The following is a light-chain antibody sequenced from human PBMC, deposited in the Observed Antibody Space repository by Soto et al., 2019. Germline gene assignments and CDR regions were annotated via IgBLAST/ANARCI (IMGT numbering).Light chain of an antibody. J-gene: IGLJ2*01. CDR1: NIGSKN. Sequence: SYELTQPLSVSVALGQTARITCGGDNIGSKNVHWYQQKPGQAPVLVIYRDSNRPSGIPERFSGSNSGNTATLTISRAQAGDVADYYCQVWDSSAQFGGGTKLTVL. V-gene: IGLV3-9*01. CDR3: QVWDSSAQ. CDR2: RDS.